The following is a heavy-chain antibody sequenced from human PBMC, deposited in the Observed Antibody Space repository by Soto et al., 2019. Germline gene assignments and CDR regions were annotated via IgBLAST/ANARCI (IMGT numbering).Heavy chain of an antibody. CDR3: ARDGHYDYVWGSYRPTYYFDY. CDR1: GFTFSSYS. V-gene: IGHV3-48*02. J-gene: IGHJ4*02. Sequence: PGGSLRLSCAASGFTFSSYSMNWVRQAPGKGLEWVSYISSSSSTIYYADSVKGRFTISRDNAKNSLYLQMNSLRDEDTAVYYCARDGHYDYVWGSYRPTYYFDYWGQGTLVTVSS. D-gene: IGHD3-16*02. CDR2: ISSSSSTI.